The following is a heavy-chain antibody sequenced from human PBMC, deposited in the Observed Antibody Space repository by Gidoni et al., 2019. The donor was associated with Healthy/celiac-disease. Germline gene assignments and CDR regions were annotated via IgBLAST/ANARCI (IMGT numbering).Heavy chain of an antibody. CDR2: IYYSGST. J-gene: IGHJ3*02. D-gene: IGHD3-9*01. V-gene: IGHV4-39*01. Sequence: QLQLQESRPGLVKPSETLSLSCTVPVRSVSGSRYYWGWIRLPPGKKLELIGSIYYSGSTYYNPSLKSRVTISVDTSKHQFSLKLSSVTAADTAVYCCARTVRYFDWLKSNDAFDIWGQGTMVTVSS. CDR3: ARTVRYFDWLKSNDAFDI. CDR1: VRSVSGSRYY.